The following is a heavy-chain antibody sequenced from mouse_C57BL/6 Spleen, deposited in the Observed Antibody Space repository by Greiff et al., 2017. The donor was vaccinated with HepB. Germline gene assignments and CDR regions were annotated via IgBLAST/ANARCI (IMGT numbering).Heavy chain of an antibody. CDR1: GFTFSSYG. Sequence: DVQLVESGGDLVKPGGSLKLSCAASGFTFSSYGMSWVRQTPDKRLEWVATISSGGSYTYYPDSVKGRFTISRDNAKNTLYLQMSSLKSEDTAMYYCARPLPWFAYWGQGTLVTVSA. J-gene: IGHJ3*01. CDR2: ISSGGSYT. CDR3: ARPLPWFAY. V-gene: IGHV5-6*01.